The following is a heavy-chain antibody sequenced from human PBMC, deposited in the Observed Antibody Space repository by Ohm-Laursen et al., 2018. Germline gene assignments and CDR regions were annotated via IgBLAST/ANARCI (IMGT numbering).Heavy chain of an antibody. D-gene: IGHD3-10*01. Sequence: SLRLSCTASGVIFSSYGMHWVRQAPGKGLEWLSVISYDGSSKYYADSVKGRFTISRDNSKNTLYLQMNSLGAEDTAVYYCAKDRGLSEFAFDIWGQGTMVSVSS. CDR2: ISYDGSSK. V-gene: IGHV3-30*18. J-gene: IGHJ3*02. CDR1: GVIFSSYG. CDR3: AKDRGLSEFAFDI.